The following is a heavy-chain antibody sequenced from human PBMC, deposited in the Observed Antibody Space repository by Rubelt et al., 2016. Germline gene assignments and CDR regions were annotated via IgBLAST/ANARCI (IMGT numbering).Heavy chain of an antibody. Sequence: QVQLVQSGAEVKKPGASVKVSCKASGYTFTSYGISWVRQAPGQGLEWMGWISAYNGNTNYAQKREGRGTMTTDTSTRTDYMGRRSLRSDDTAVYYCARCRRAGGAVAGTWDYWGQGTLVTVSS. J-gene: IGHJ4*02. CDR1: GYTFTSYG. CDR3: ARCRRAGGAVAGTWDY. D-gene: IGHD6-19*01. CDR2: ISAYNGNT. V-gene: IGHV1-18*01.